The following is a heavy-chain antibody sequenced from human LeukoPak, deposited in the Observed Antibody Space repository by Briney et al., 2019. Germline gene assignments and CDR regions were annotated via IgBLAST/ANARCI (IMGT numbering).Heavy chain of an antibody. D-gene: IGHD1-26*01. V-gene: IGHV4-4*09. Sequence: SETLSLTCTVSGGSISSYYWSWIRQPPGKGLEGIGYIYTSGSTNYNPSLKSRVTISADTSKNQFSLKLSSVTAADTAVYFCATFNREGRAFAMDVWGQGTTVIVSS. CDR1: GGSISSYY. CDR3: ATFNREGRAFAMDV. J-gene: IGHJ6*02. CDR2: IYTSGST.